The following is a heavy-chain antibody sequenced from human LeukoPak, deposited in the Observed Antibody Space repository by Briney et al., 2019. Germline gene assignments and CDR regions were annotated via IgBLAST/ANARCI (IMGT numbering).Heavy chain of an antibody. Sequence: GESLKISCKGSGYSFTSYWIGWVRQMPGKGLEWMGIIYPGDSDTRYSPSFQGQVTISADKSISTAYLQWSSLKASDTATYYCARWNVARYGTSYYFDYWGQGTLVTVSS. CDR3: ARWNVARYGTSYYFDY. V-gene: IGHV5-51*01. D-gene: IGHD1-1*01. J-gene: IGHJ4*02. CDR1: GYSFTSYW. CDR2: IYPGDSDT.